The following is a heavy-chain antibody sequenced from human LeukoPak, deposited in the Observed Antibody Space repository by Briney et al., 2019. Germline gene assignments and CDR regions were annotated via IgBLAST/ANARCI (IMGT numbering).Heavy chain of an antibody. CDR1: GYSFTTHY. V-gene: IGHV1-69*04. Sequence: SVKVSCRASGYSFTTHYIHWIRQAPGQGLEWMGRIIPILGIANYAQKFQGRVTITADKSTSTAYMELSSLRSEDTAVYYCARDSMEFAAGTGLDYWGQGTLVTVSS. CDR3: ARDSMEFAAGTGLDY. J-gene: IGHJ4*02. D-gene: IGHD6-19*01. CDR2: IIPILGIA.